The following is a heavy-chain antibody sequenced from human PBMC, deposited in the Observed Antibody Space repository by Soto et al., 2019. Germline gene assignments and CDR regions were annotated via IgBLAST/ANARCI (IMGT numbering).Heavy chain of an antibody. CDR3: ARGGGEQWLVRRLGYFQH. Sequence: PSETLSLTCTVSGGSISSSSYYWSWIRQPPGKGLEWIGEINHSGSTNYNPSLKSRVTISVDTSKNQFSLKLSSVTAADTAVYYCARGGGEQWLVRRLGYFQHWGQGTLVTVSS. V-gene: IGHV4-39*07. CDR1: GGSISSSSYY. CDR2: INHSGST. J-gene: IGHJ1*01. D-gene: IGHD6-19*01.